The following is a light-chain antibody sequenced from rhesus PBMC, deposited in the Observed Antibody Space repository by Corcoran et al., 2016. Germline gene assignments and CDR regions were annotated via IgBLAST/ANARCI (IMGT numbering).Light chain of an antibody. J-gene: IGKJ1*01. CDR3: IQSNKDPLT. V-gene: IGKV2S2*01. Sequence: DIVMTQTPLSLPVTPGEPASTSCTSSQSCLHSNGNTYLDWYLQKQGQYPRLLIYKVTNRESGVPDRFSGSGSGTVFTLKISRVEPEDVVVYYCIQSNKDPLTFGQGTKVEIK. CDR2: KVT. CDR1: QSCLHSNGNTY.